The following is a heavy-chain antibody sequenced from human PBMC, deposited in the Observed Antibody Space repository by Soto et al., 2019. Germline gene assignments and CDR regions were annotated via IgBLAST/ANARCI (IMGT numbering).Heavy chain of an antibody. V-gene: IGHV2-5*01. CDR3: VHTGYSYDPFGY. J-gene: IGHJ4*02. D-gene: IGHD5-18*01. CDR2: IFCNDDE. Sequence: SGPTLVNPTQTLTLTCTFSGFSLTTSGVGVGWLRQPPGKALEWLALIFCNDDERYSPSLKSRLTITKDTSKNQVVLTMTNMDPVDTATDYCVHTGYSYDPFGYWGWGSLVTDSS. CDR1: GFSLTTSGVG.